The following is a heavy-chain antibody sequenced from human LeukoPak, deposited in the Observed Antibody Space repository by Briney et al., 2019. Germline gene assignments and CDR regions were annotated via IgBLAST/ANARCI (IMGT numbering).Heavy chain of an antibody. CDR2: ISSSGSTI. V-gene: IGHV3-48*03. CDR3: ARKYYGGNSIDY. D-gene: IGHD4-23*01. Sequence: GGSLRLSCAASGFTFSSYEMNWVRQAPGKGLEWVSYISSSGSTIYYADSVKGRFTISRDNAKNSLYLQMNSLRAEDTAVYYCARKYYGGNSIDYWGQGTLVTVSS. J-gene: IGHJ4*02. CDR1: GFTFSSYE.